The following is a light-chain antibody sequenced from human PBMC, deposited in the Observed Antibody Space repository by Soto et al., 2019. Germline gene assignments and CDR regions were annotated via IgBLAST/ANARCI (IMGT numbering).Light chain of an antibody. V-gene: IGKV1-17*03. Sequence: DIQMTQSPSALSASVGDRVTITCRASQGISNNLAWFQQKPGQGPKRLIYGASNLQSGVPPRFSGSGSETEFTLTISNLQPEDIATYYCLQHNAYPFTFGQGTKVDIK. CDR2: GAS. CDR3: LQHNAYPFT. J-gene: IGKJ2*01. CDR1: QGISNN.